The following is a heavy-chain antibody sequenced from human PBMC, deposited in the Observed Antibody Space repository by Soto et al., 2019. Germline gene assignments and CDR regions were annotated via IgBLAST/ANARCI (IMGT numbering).Heavy chain of an antibody. CDR3: AKENGFQFVNFGASGFDY. CDR1: GFRFSSKA. CDR2: ISGSGSST. D-gene: IGHD6-6*01. V-gene: IGHV3-23*01. J-gene: IGHJ4*02. Sequence: EVQLLESGGGLVQPGGSLRLSCAASGFRFSSKAMSWVRQAPGKGLEWVSIISGSGSSTYYTDSLKGRFTISRDNSKNMVYLEMNYLRAEDRAVYYCAKENGFQFVNFGASGFDYWGQGSLVSVSS.